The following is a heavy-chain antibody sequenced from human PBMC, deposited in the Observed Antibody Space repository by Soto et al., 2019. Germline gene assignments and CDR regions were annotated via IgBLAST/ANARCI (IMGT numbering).Heavy chain of an antibody. D-gene: IGHD2-15*01. V-gene: IGHV5-10-1*01. CDR3: ASPKDGYCSGGSCYYYYGMDV. CDR2: IDPSDSYT. J-gene: IGHJ6*02. Sequence: LKISCKGSGYSFTSYWISWVRQMPGKGLEWMGRIDPSDSYTNYSPSFQGHVTISADKSISTAYLQWSSLKASDTAMYYCASPKDGYCSGGSCYYYYGMDVWGQGTTVTVSS. CDR1: GYSFTSYW.